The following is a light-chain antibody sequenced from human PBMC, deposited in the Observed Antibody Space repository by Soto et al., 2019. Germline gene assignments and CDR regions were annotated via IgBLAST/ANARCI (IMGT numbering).Light chain of an antibody. J-gene: IGKJ2*01. CDR2: GAS. Sequence: EIVLTQSPGTLSLSPGERATLSCRASQSVSSSYLAWYQQKPGQAPRLLIYGASSRATGIPDRFSGSGSGTXXXXXXXXXXXXDFAVXYCXQYGSSPRYTFGQGTKLEIK. CDR3: XQYGSSPRYT. CDR1: QSVSSSY. V-gene: IGKV3-20*01.